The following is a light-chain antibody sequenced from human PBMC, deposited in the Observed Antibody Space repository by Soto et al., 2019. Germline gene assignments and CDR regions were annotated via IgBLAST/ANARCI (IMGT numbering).Light chain of an antibody. CDR3: QQSYSNTLS. Sequence: DIQLTQSPSSLSASVGDRVTINCRASQSIYTYLNWFQLKPGTGPKLLIFASSTLQSGVPSRFSGSGSGADFSLTISSLQPEDFATYYCQQSYSNTLSFGGGTRV. J-gene: IGKJ4*01. CDR1: QSIYTY. CDR2: ASS. V-gene: IGKV1-39*01.